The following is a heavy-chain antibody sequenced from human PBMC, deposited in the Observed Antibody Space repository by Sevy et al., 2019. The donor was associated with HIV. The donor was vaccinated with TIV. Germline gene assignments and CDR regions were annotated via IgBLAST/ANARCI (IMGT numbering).Heavy chain of an antibody. V-gene: IGHV1-69*06. D-gene: IGHD3-9*01. CDR1: GGTFSSYA. CDR3: ATKANYDILTGVFDP. CDR2: IIPIFGTA. Sequence: SVKVSCKASGGTFSSYAISWVRQAPGQGLEWMGGIIPIFGTANYAQKFQGRVTITAAKSTSTAYMELSSLRSEDTAVYYCATKANYDILTGVFDPWGQGTLVTVSS. J-gene: IGHJ5*02.